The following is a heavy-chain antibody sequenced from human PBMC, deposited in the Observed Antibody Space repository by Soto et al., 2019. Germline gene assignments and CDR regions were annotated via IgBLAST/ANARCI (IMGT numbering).Heavy chain of an antibody. CDR3: ARQGGSYVSGGYLIRGAFEC. D-gene: IGHD3-22*01. CDR2: IYYSGST. CDR1: GGSISSYY. Sequence: SETLSLTCTVSGGSISSYYWSWIRQPPGKGLEWIGYIYYSGSTNYNPSLKSRVTISVDTSKNQFSLKLSSVTAADTAVYYCARQGGSYVSGGYLIRGAFECRGPRAMITVS. J-gene: IGHJ3*01. V-gene: IGHV4-59*08.